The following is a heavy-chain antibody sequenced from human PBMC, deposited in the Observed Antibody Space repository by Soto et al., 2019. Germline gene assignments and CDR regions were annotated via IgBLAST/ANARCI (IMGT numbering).Heavy chain of an antibody. CDR2: MNPNSGNT. CDR1: GYTFTSYD. J-gene: IGHJ6*02. V-gene: IGHV1-8*01. D-gene: IGHD6-13*01. CDR3: ARESPISSSWYGTYYYYGMDV. Sequence: ASVKVSCKASGYTFTSYDINWVRQATGQGLEWMGWMNPNSGNTGYAKKFQGRVTMTRNTSISTAYMELSSLRSEDTAVYYCARESPISSSWYGTYYYYGMDVWGQGTTVTVSS.